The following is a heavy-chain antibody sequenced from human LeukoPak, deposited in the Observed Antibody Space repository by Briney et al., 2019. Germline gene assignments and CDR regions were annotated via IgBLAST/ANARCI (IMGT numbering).Heavy chain of an antibody. Sequence: PGGSLRLSCAASGFIFSRYGMHWVRQAPGKGLDWVAVISFDGKVQYYADSVKGRFSISRDNSRNILYLQMNSLGTEDTAMYYCSKEVKMVAATGNDYWGQGTLVTVSS. CDR3: SKEVKMVAATGNDY. J-gene: IGHJ4*02. D-gene: IGHD2-15*01. CDR2: ISFDGKVQ. V-gene: IGHV3-30*18. CDR1: GFIFSRYG.